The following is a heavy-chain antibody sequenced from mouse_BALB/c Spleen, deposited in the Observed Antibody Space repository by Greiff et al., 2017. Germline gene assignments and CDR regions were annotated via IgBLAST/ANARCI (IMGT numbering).Heavy chain of an antibody. Sequence: VQLQQSGAELAKPGASVKMSCKASGYTFTSYWMHWVKQRPGQGLEWIGYINPSTGYTEYNQKFKDKATLTADKSSSTAYMQLSSLTSEDSAVYYCARGNWDWYFDVWGAGTTVTVSS. CDR3: ARGNWDWYFDV. J-gene: IGHJ1*01. CDR1: GYTFTSYW. V-gene: IGHV1-7*01. CDR2: INPSTGYT. D-gene: IGHD4-1*01.